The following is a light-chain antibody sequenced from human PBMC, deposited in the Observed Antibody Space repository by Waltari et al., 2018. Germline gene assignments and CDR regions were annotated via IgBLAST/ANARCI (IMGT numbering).Light chain of an antibody. V-gene: IGLV1-47*01. CDR3: AAWDDSLSGRV. Sequence: QSVLTQPPSASGTPGQRVTVSCSGSSSNIGGHYVSWFQQLPGTAPKVLIQSDNQRPSGIPARLSGSKSGTSASLAISGLRSEDEADYYCAAWDDSLSGRVFGGGTKLTVL. J-gene: IGLJ3*02. CDR2: SDN. CDR1: SSNIGGHY.